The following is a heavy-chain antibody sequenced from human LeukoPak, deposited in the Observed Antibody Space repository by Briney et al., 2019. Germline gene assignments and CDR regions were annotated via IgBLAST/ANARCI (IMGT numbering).Heavy chain of an antibody. CDR1: GGSISTNNW. CDR2: IYYSGST. D-gene: IGHD2-15*01. J-gene: IGHJ3*02. CDR3: ARHHCSGGSCYWADAFDI. Sequence: SETLSLTCAVSGGSISTNNWWTWVRQPPGKGLEWIGSIYYSGSTYYNPSLKSRVTISVDTSKNLFSLKLSSVTAADTAVYYCARHHCSGGSCYWADAFDIWGQGTMVTVSS. V-gene: IGHV4-39*01.